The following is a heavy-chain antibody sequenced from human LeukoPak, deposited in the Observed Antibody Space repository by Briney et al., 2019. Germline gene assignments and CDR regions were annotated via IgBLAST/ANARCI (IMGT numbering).Heavy chain of an antibody. D-gene: IGHD5-12*01. CDR1: GFTFSSYG. Sequence: GGSLRLSCAASGFTFSSYGMHWVRQAPGKGLEWVAFIRYDGSNKYYADSVKGRFTISRDNSKNTPYLQMNSLRAEDTAVYYCARAPPAGYICFDYWGQGTLVTVSS. CDR3: ARAPPAGYICFDY. J-gene: IGHJ4*02. V-gene: IGHV3-30*02. CDR2: IRYDGSNK.